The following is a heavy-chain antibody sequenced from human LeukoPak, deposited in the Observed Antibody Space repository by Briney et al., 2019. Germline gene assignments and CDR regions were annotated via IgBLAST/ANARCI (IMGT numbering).Heavy chain of an antibody. V-gene: IGHV3-11*01. CDR1: GFPFSDYY. Sequence: GGSLRLSCAASGFPFSDYYMSWTRKAPGKGLGWVSYISSSGSTIYYADPVKGRFTISRDNAKNSLYLQMNSLRAEDTAVYYCASLKFGESSHWFDPWGQGTLVTVSS. J-gene: IGHJ5*02. CDR3: ASLKFGESSHWFDP. CDR2: ISSSGSTI. D-gene: IGHD3-10*01.